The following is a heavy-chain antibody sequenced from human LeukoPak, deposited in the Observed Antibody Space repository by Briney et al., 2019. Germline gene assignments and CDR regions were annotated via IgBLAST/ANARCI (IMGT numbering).Heavy chain of an antibody. J-gene: IGHJ4*02. Sequence: GGSLLLSCAASGFIFSDYYMSWIRPAPGKGLEWVSYISSGGRTIYYADSVKGRFTVSRDNAKNSLYLQMNSLRAEDTAVYYCARVGDGSGYLDYWGQGTLVTVSS. CDR1: GFIFSDYY. CDR3: ARVGDGSGYLDY. CDR2: ISSGGRTI. V-gene: IGHV3-11*01. D-gene: IGHD3-22*01.